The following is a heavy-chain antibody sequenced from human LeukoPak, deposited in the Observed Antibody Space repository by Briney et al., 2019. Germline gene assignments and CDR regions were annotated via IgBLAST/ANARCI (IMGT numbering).Heavy chain of an antibody. CDR3: AKVFRSGDLFVSDY. Sequence: PGGSLRLSCASSGFTFSSNVMAWVRQAPGKGLEWVSGISGSGDSTYYADSVKGRFTISRDNSKNTVYLQMNSLRAGDTAMYFCAKVFRSGDLFVSDYWGQGILVTVST. CDR1: GFTFSSNV. J-gene: IGHJ4*02. D-gene: IGHD4-17*01. V-gene: IGHV3-23*01. CDR2: ISGSGDST.